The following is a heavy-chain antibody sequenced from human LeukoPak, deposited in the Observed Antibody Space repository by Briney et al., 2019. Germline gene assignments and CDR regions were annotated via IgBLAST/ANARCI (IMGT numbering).Heavy chain of an antibody. CDR2: IRYDGSNK. D-gene: IGHD4-11*01. J-gene: IGHJ5*02. CDR3: ARHRGPDYSNYNWFDP. CDR1: GFTFSSYG. Sequence: PGGSLRLSCAASGFTFSSYGMHWVRQAPGKGLEWVAFIRYDGSNKYYADSVKGRFTISRDNSKNTLYLQMNSLRAEDTAVYYCARHRGPDYSNYNWFDPWGQGTLVTVSS. V-gene: IGHV3-30*02.